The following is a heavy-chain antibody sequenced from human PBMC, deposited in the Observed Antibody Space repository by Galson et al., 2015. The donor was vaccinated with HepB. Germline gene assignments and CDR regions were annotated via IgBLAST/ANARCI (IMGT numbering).Heavy chain of an antibody. V-gene: IGHV1-18*01. D-gene: IGHD1-1*01. CDR3: ARDRSATGSNNWFDP. Sequence: SGYTFTSYGISWVRQAPGQGLEWMGWISAYNGNTNYAQKLQGRVTMTTDTSTSTAYMELRSLRSDDTAVYYCARDRSATGSNNWFDPWGQGTLVTVSS. CDR1: GYTFTSYG. CDR2: ISAYNGNT. J-gene: IGHJ5*02.